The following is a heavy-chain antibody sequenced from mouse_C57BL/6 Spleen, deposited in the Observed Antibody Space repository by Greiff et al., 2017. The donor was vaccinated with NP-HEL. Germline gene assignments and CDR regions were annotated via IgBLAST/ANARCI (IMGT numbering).Heavy chain of an antibody. Sequence: ESGPGLVKPSQSLSLTCSVTGYSITSGYYWNWIRQFPGNKLEWMGYISYDGSNNYNPSLKNRISITRDTSKNQFFLKLNSVTTEDTATYYCAEGDFNYYGSSSYWYFDVWGTGTTVTVSS. CDR3: AEGDFNYYGSSSYWYFDV. CDR1: GYSITSGYY. J-gene: IGHJ1*03. CDR2: ISYDGSN. V-gene: IGHV3-6*01. D-gene: IGHD1-1*01.